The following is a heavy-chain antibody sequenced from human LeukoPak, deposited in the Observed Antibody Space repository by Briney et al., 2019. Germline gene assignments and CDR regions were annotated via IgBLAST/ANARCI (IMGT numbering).Heavy chain of an antibody. J-gene: IGHJ4*02. CDR1: GFTFCSYD. D-gene: IGHD3-10*01. CDR2: IGTAGDT. Sequence: GGSLRLSCAASGFTFCSYDMHWVRQATGKGLEWVSAIGTAGDTYYPGSVKGRFTISRENAKNSLYLQMNSLRAGDTAVYYCARDLHGSGEFDYWGQGTLVTVSS. CDR3: ARDLHGSGEFDY. V-gene: IGHV3-13*01.